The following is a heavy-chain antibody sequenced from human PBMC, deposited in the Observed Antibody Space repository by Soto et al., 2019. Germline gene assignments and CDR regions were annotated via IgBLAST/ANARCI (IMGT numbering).Heavy chain of an antibody. CDR1: GGSISSSNW. D-gene: IGHD6-19*01. V-gene: IGHV4-4*02. CDR2: IYHSGST. CDR3: ARVRQWLVKKNWFDP. J-gene: IGHJ5*02. Sequence: SETLSLTCAVSGGSISSSNWWSWVRQPPGKGLEWIGEIYHSGSTNYNPSLKSRVTISVDKSKNQFSLKLSSVTAADTAVYYCARVRQWLVKKNWFDPWGQGTLVTVSS.